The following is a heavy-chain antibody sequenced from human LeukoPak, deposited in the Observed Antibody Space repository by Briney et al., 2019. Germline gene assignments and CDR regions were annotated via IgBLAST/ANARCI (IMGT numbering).Heavy chain of an antibody. V-gene: IGHV1-18*01. CDR2: ISAYNGNT. CDR3: ARGPNSHYYYYGMDV. D-gene: IGHD4/OR15-4a*01. CDR1: GYTFTSYG. Sequence: ASVKVSCKASGYTFTSYGISWVRQAPGQGLEWMGWISAYNGNTNYAQKLQGRVTMTTDTSTCTAYMELRSLRSDDTAVYYCARGPNSHYYYYGMDVWGQGTTVTVSS. J-gene: IGHJ6*02.